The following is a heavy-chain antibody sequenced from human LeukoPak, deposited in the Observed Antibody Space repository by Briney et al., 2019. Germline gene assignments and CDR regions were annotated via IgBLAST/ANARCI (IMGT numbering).Heavy chain of an antibody. CDR1: GYTYTSYG. D-gene: IGHD5-18*01. CDR2: ISAYNGNT. CDR3: ARDTVGTADAIDH. Sequence: ASVKVSCTASGYTYTSYGISWVRQAPGQGLEWMGWISAYNGNTNFAQNLQGRVTMTTDTSTTTAYMELRSLRSDDTAVYYCARDTVGTADAIDHWGQGTLVTVSS. J-gene: IGHJ4*02. V-gene: IGHV1-18*01.